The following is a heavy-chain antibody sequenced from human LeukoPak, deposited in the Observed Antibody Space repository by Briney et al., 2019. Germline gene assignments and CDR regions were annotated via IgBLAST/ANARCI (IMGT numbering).Heavy chain of an antibody. CDR2: IYYSGST. V-gene: IGHV4-59*12. J-gene: IGHJ4*02. D-gene: IGHD3-22*01. CDR3: ARGADSSGYYPFDY. Sequence: PSETPSLTCTVSGGSISSYYWSWIRQPPGKGLEWIGYIYYSGSTNYNPSLKSRVTISVDTSKNQFSLKLSSVTAADTAVYYCARGADSSGYYPFDYWGQGTLVTVSS. CDR1: GGSISSYY.